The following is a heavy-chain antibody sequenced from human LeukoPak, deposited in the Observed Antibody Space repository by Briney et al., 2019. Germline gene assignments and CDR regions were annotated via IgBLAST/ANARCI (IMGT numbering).Heavy chain of an antibody. V-gene: IGHV5-51*01. CDR2: IYAGDSST. Sequence: GESLKISCKGSGFTFTTYSFAWVRQMPGKGLEWMGVIYAGDSSTRYSPSFQGQVTISVDKSISTACLQWSSLKASDSAIYYCARHSCYDSWGQGTLVTVSS. D-gene: IGHD3-16*01. J-gene: IGHJ4*02. CDR1: GFTFTTYS. CDR3: ARHSCYDS.